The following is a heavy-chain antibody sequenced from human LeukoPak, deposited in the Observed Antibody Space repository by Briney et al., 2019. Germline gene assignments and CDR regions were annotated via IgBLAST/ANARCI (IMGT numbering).Heavy chain of an antibody. V-gene: IGHV1-18*01. CDR1: GYTFTSYG. Sequence: ASVKVSCKASGYTFTSYGISWVRQAPGQGLGWMGWISAYNGNTNYAQKLQGRVSMTTDTSTSTAYMELRSLRSEDTAVYYCARGSGGYRDNWFDPWGQGTLVTVSS. J-gene: IGHJ5*02. CDR3: ARGSGGYRDNWFDP. D-gene: IGHD5-12*01. CDR2: ISAYNGNT.